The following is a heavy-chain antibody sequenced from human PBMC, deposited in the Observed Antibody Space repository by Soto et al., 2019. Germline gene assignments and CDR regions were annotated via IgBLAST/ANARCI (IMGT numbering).Heavy chain of an antibody. CDR3: AKDGTYYYDSSGYYYGGDYFDY. CDR2: IWYDGSNK. J-gene: IGHJ4*02. CDR1: GFTFSSYG. Sequence: GGSLRLSCAASGFTFSSYGMHWVRQAPGKGLEWVAVIWYDGSNKYYADSVKGRFTISRNNSKNTLYLQMNSLRAEDTAVYYCAKDGTYYYDSSGYYYGGDYFDYWGQGTLVTVSS. V-gene: IGHV3-33*06. D-gene: IGHD3-22*01.